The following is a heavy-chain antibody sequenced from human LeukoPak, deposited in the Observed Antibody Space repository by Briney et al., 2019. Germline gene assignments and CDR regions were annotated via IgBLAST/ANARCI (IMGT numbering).Heavy chain of an antibody. Sequence: GGSLRLSCASSGFTVTTKTMAWVRQAPGRGPEWVSVFYSPGSTYYADSVHGRFTISRDTSLNTLFLQMNSLRVEDTAVYYCASARESCIGSTCYEYFHHWGQGTPLRVSS. J-gene: IGHJ1*01. D-gene: IGHD3-22*01. CDR1: GFTVTTKT. CDR3: ASARESCIGSTCYEYFHH. CDR2: FYSPGST. V-gene: IGHV3-53*01.